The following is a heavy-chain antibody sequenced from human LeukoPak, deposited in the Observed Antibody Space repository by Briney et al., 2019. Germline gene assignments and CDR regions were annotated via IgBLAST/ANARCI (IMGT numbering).Heavy chain of an antibody. CDR2: ISSSGSTI. J-gene: IGHJ4*02. CDR1: GFPFSDYY. CDR3: ARDSELMNDY. Sequence: GGPLRLSCAASGFPFSDYYMSWIRQAPAKGLEWVSYISSSGSTIYYADSVQGRFTISRDNAKNSLYLQMNSLRAEDTAVYYCARDSELMNDYWGQGTLVTVSS. D-gene: IGHD3-10*01. V-gene: IGHV3-11*01.